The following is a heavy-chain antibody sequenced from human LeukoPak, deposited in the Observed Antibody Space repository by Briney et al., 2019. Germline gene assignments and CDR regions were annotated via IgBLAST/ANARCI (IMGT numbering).Heavy chain of an antibody. Sequence: GGSLRLSCAASGFTFSSYSMNWVRQAPGKGLEWVSYISSSSSTIYYADSVKGRFTISRDNAKNSLYLQMNSLRAEDTAVYYCARLAWELLRALDYWGQGTLVTVSS. CDR1: GFTFSSYS. CDR3: ARLAWELLRALDY. V-gene: IGHV3-48*01. D-gene: IGHD1-26*01. J-gene: IGHJ4*02. CDR2: ISSSSSTI.